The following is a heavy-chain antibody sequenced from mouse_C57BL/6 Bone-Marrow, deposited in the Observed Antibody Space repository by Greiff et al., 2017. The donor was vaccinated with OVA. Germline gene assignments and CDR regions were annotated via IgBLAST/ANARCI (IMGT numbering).Heavy chain of an antibody. Sequence: QVQLQQPGAEPVKPGASVKLSCKASGYTFTSYWMHWVKQRPGRGLEWIGRIDPNSGGTKYNEKFKSKATLTVDKPSSTAYMQLSSLTSEDSAVYYCARERGGYDGGLDYWGQGTTLTVSS. J-gene: IGHJ2*01. V-gene: IGHV1-72*01. CDR3: ARERGGYDGGLDY. D-gene: IGHD2-2*01. CDR1: GYTFTSYW. CDR2: IDPNSGGT.